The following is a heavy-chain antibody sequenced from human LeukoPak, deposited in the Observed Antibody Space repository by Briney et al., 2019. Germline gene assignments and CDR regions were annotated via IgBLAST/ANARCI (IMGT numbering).Heavy chain of an antibody. CDR1: AFTFDDYG. CDR3: AKEDCSGGRCYSLHY. J-gene: IGHJ4*02. CDR2: INWNGGST. V-gene: IGHV3-20*04. Sequence: GGSLRLSCAASAFTFDDYGMTWVRQTPGKGLEWVSTINWNGGSTAYADSVKGGFTISSGNAKNSLYLQMNSLRAEDAAVYYCAKEDCSGGRCYSLHYWGQGTLFTVSS. D-gene: IGHD2-15*01.